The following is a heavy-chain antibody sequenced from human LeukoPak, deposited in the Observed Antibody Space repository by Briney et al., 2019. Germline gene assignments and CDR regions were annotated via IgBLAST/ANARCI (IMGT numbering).Heavy chain of an antibody. CDR2: ISSSSSYI. Sequence: PGGSLRLSCAASGFTVSSNYMSWVRQAPGKGLEWVSSISSSSSYIYYADSVKGRFTISRDNAKNSLYLQMNSLRAEDTAVYYCARDSDTDTWGQGTLVTVSS. V-gene: IGHV3-21*01. J-gene: IGHJ5*02. D-gene: IGHD2-15*01. CDR3: ARDSDTDT. CDR1: GFTVSSNY.